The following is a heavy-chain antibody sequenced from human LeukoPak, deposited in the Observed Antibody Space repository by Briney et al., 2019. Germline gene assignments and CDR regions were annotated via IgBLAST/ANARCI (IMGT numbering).Heavy chain of an antibody. Sequence: SQTLSLTCTVSGGSLSSGDYYWGWVRQPPGKGLEWIGYIYYSGSTYYNPSLKSRVTISVDTSKNQFSLKLSSVTAADTAAYYCATEALSGYLDYWGQGTLVTVSS. J-gene: IGHJ4*02. D-gene: IGHD2-15*01. CDR1: GGSLSSGDYY. V-gene: IGHV4-30-4*08. CDR3: ATEALSGYLDY. CDR2: IYYSGST.